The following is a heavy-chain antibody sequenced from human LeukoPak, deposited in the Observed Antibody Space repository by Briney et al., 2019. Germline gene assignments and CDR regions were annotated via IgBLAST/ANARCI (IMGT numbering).Heavy chain of an antibody. J-gene: IGHJ5*02. D-gene: IGHD3-10*01. V-gene: IGHV1-2*02. CDR3: ARAEFGDNWFDP. CDR2: INPNSGGT. CDR1: GYTFTGYY. Sequence: ASVKVSCKASGYTFTGYYMHWVRQAPGQGLEWMGWINPNSGGTNYAQKFQGRVTMTTDTSTSTAYMELRSLRSDDTAVYYCARAEFGDNWFDPWGQGTLVTVSS.